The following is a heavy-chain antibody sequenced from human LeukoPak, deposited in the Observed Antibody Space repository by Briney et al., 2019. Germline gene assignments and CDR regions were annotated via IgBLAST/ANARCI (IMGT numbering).Heavy chain of an antibody. CDR3: ARGVGSGSRLRAGDY. CDR2: ISSNGGST. V-gene: IGHV3-64*04. D-gene: IGHD1-26*01. CDR1: GFTFSSYA. J-gene: IGHJ4*02. Sequence: GGSLRLSCSASGFTFSSYAMHWVRQAPGKGLEYVSAISSNGGSTYYADSVKGRFTISRDNSKNTLYLQMNSLRAEDTAVYYCARGVGSGSRLRAGDYWGQGTLVTVSS.